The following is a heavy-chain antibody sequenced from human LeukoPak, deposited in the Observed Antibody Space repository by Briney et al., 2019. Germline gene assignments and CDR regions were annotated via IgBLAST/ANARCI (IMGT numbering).Heavy chain of an antibody. D-gene: IGHD2-2*01. CDR1: GGSFSGDY. V-gene: IGHV4-4*07. Sequence: SETLSLTCAVYGGSFSGDYWSWIRQPAGKGLEWIGRIYTSGSTNHNPSLTSRVTISVDTSKNQFSLKLSSVTAADTALYYCARDSLLPSAMGYYYMDVWGKGTTVTVSS. CDR2: IYTSGST. J-gene: IGHJ6*03. CDR3: ARDSLLPSAMGYYYMDV.